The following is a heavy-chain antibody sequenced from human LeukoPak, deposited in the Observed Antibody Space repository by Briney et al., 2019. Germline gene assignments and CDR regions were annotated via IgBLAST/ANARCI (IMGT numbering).Heavy chain of an antibody. CDR1: GGSISSYY. CDR3: ARDSSGYYDSSGLDY. J-gene: IGHJ4*02. V-gene: IGHV4-59*01. CDR2: IYYSGST. Sequence: SETLSLTCTVSGGSISSYYWSWIRQPPGKGLEWIGDIYYSGSTNYNPSLTSRVTIPVYTSKNQFTLKLSSVTAADTAVYYCARDSSGYYDSSGLDYWGQGTLVTVSS. D-gene: IGHD3-22*01.